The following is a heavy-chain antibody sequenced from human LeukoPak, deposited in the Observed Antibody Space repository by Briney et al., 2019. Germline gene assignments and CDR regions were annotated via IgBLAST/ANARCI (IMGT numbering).Heavy chain of an antibody. J-gene: IGHJ5*02. CDR1: GFTFSSYA. D-gene: IGHD2-2*02. CDR3: AREYCSSTSCYIGWFDP. V-gene: IGHV3-23*01. CDR2: ISGSGGST. Sequence: GGSLRLSWAASGFTFSSYAMSWVRQAPGKGLEWVSAISGSGGSTYYADSVKGRFTISRDNSKNTLYLQMNSLRAEDTAVYYCAREYCSSTSCYIGWFDPWGQGTLVTVSS.